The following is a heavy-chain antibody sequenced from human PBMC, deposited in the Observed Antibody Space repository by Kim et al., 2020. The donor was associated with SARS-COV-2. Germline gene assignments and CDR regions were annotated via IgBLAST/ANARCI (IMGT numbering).Heavy chain of an antibody. CDR1: GGSISRYY. Sequence: SETLSLTCTVSGGSISRYYWSWIRQPPGKGLEWIGYIYNSGSTNYNPSLKSRVTISVDTSKKQFSLKLSSVTAADTAVYYCARVGRGGYYDYAFDIWGQGKMVTVSS. D-gene: IGHD3-22*01. CDR2: IYNSGST. CDR3: ARVGRGGYYDYAFDI. J-gene: IGHJ3*02. V-gene: IGHV4-59*01.